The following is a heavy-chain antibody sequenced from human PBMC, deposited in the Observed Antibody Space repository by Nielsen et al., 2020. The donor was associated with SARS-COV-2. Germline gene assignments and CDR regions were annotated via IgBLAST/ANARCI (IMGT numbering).Heavy chain of an antibody. CDR3: ATYSAYYGSGSYGNQFDP. CDR1: GYTLTESS. V-gene: IGHV1-24*01. J-gene: IGHJ5*02. D-gene: IGHD3-10*01. CDR2: FDPEDGET. Sequence: ASVKVSCKVSGYTLTESSMHWVRQAPGKGLEWMGGFDPEDGETIYAQKFQGRVTMTEDTSTDTAYMELSSLRSEDTAVYYCATYSAYYGSGSYGNQFDPWGQGTLVTVSS.